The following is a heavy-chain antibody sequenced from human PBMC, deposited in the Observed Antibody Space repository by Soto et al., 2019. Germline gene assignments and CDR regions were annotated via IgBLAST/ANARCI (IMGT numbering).Heavy chain of an antibody. J-gene: IGHJ5*02. CDR3: ARGGQIAAAGRTNWFDP. V-gene: IGHV1-8*01. CDR2: MNPNSGNT. CDR1: GYTFTSYD. D-gene: IGHD6-13*01. Sequence: QVQLVQSGAEVKKPGASVKVSCKASGYTFTSYDINWVRQATGQGLEWMGWMNPNSGNTGYAQKFKGRVTMTRNTSISTAYMELSSLRSEDTAVYYCARGGQIAAAGRTNWFDPWGQGTLVTVSS.